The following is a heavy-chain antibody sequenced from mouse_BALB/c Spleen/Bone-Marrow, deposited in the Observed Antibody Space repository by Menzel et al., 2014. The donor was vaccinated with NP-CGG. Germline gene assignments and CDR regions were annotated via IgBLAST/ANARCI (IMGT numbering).Heavy chain of an antibody. J-gene: IGHJ1*01. CDR1: GYTFXDYW. CDR3: ARRYGSLWYFDV. CDR2: INPSSGYT. Sequence: QVHVKQSGAELAKPGASVKMSCKASGYTFXDYWMHWVKQRPGQGLEWIGYINPSSGYTEYNQNFKDKATLTADKSSSTAYMQLNILTSEDSAVYYCARRYGSLWYFDVWGAGTTVTVSS. V-gene: IGHV1-7*01. D-gene: IGHD1-1*01.